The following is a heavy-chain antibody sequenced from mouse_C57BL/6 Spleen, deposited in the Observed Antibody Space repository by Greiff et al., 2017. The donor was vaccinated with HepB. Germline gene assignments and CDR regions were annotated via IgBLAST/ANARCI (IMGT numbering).Heavy chain of an antibody. V-gene: IGHV1-39*01. CDR2: INPNYGTT. J-gene: IGHJ1*03. CDR1: GYSFTDYN. Sequence: EVHLVESGPELVKPGASVKISCKASGYSFTDYNMNWVKQSNGKSLEWIGVINPNYGTTSYNQKFKGKATLTVDQSSSTAYMQLNSLTSEDSAVYYCARGGLRGRDWYFDVWGTGTTVTVSS. CDR3: ARGGLRGRDWYFDV. D-gene: IGHD2-4*01.